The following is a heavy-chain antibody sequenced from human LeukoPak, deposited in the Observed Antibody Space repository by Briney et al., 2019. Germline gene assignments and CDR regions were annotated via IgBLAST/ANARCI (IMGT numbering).Heavy chain of an antibody. CDR3: AREKIDHNCSGGSCYVGAFDY. CDR1: GGSISSYY. J-gene: IGHJ4*02. Sequence: NPLETLSLTCTVSGGSISSYYWSWIRQPPGKGLEWIGYIYYSGSTNYNPSLKSRVTISVDTSKNQFSLKLSSVTAADTAVYYCAREKIDHNCSGGSCYVGAFDYWGQGTLVTVSS. V-gene: IGHV4-59*12. CDR2: IYYSGST. D-gene: IGHD2-15*01.